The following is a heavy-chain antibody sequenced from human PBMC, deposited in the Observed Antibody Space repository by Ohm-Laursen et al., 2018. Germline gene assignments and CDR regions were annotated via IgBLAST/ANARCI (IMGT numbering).Heavy chain of an antibody. CDR1: GFTFSSYA. D-gene: IGHD5-18*01. CDR3: AKSIKGGGYSYGAGGMDV. V-gene: IGHV3-23*01. CDR2: ISGSGGST. J-gene: IGHJ6*02. Sequence: SLRLSCAAPGFTFSSYAMSWVRQAPGKGLEWVSAISGSGGSTYYADSVKGRFTISRDNSKNTLYLQMNSLRAEDTAVYYCAKSIKGGGYSYGAGGMDVWGQGTTVTVSS.